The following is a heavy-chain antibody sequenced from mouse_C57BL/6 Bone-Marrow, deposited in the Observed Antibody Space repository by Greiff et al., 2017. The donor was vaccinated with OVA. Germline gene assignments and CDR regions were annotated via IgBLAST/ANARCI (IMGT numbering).Heavy chain of an antibody. Sequence: VQLQQSGAELVRPGTSVKMSCKASGYTFTNYWIGWAKQRPGHGLEWIGDIYPGGGYTNYNEKFKGKATLTADKSSSTAYMQFSSLTSEDSAIYYCARKGYYGSSPFAYWGQGTLVTVSA. J-gene: IGHJ3*01. CDR1: GYTFTNYW. D-gene: IGHD1-1*01. CDR3: ARKGYYGSSPFAY. V-gene: IGHV1-63*01. CDR2: IYPGGGYT.